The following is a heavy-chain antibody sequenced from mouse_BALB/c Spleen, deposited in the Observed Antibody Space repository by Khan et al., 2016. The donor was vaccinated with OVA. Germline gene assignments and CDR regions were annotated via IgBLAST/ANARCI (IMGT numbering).Heavy chain of an antibody. CDR3: ARRGDVYSWFTY. CDR2: ISNGGGSS. D-gene: IGHD2-3*01. V-gene: IGHV5-12*02. Sequence: EVELVESGGGLVQPGGTLKLSCATSGFTFSDFYMCWVRQTPEKRLEWVAYISNGGGSSYYPDTVKGRFTISRDNAKHTLYLQMSRLTSEDTAIYYCARRGDVYSWFTYWGQGTLVTVSA. J-gene: IGHJ3*01. CDR1: GFTFSDFY.